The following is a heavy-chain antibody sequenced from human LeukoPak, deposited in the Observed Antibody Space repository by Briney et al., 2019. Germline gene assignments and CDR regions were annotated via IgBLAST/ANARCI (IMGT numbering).Heavy chain of an antibody. CDR1: GYTFSGYQ. V-gene: IGHV1-2*06. CDR3: ASRAASVTLGY. Sequence: ASVKVSCKASGYTFSGYQVHWLRQAPGQGLEWMGRMNPSSGVTNYAQKFQGRVTMTRDTSINTAYLDLSALKSDDTAVYYCASRAASVTLGYWGQGTLITVSS. D-gene: IGHD2-15*01. J-gene: IGHJ4*02. CDR2: MNPSSGVT.